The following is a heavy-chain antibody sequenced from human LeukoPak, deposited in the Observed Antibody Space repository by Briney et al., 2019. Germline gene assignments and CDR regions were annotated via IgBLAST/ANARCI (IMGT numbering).Heavy chain of an antibody. CDR2: IYYSGST. CDR3: ARDHHTPEVRIAAAGIDY. CDR1: GGSISSSNYY. D-gene: IGHD6-13*01. Sequence: PSETLSLTCTVSGGSISSSNYYWGWIRQPPGKGLEWIGSIYYSGSTYYNPSLKSRVTISVDTSKNQFSLKLSSVTAADTAVYYCARDHHTPEVRIAAAGIDYWGQGTLVTVSS. V-gene: IGHV4-39*07. J-gene: IGHJ4*02.